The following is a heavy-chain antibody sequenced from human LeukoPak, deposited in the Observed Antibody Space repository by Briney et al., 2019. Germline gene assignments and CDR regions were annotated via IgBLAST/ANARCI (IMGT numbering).Heavy chain of an antibody. D-gene: IGHD5-24*01. Sequence: SETLSLTCTVSGASISGSTYSWGWIRQPPGKGLEWIGSFYFSGSTNYSPSLKSRVTISVDTSKNQFSLKLNSVTAADTAVYYCARHVGTATVYFDNWGQGTLVIVSS. CDR3: ARHVGTATVYFDN. CDR1: GASISGSTYS. V-gene: IGHV4-39*01. CDR2: FYFSGST. J-gene: IGHJ4*02.